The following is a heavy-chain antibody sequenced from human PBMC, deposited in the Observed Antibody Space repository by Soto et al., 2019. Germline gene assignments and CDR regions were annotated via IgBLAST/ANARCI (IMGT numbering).Heavy chain of an antibody. CDR1: GFTFDDYA. V-gene: IGHV3-9*01. CDR3: AKGFGGMIVVVITVDAFDI. D-gene: IGHD3-22*01. Sequence: EVQLVESGGGLVQPGRSLRLSCAASGFTFDDYAMHWVRQAPGKGLEWVSGISWNSGSIGYADSVKGRFTISRDNAKNSLYLQMNSLRAEDTALYYCAKGFGGMIVVVITVDAFDIWGQGTMVTVSS. CDR2: ISWNSGSI. J-gene: IGHJ3*02.